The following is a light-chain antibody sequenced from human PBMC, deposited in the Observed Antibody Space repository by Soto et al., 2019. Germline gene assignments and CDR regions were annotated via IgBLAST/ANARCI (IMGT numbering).Light chain of an antibody. J-gene: IGLJ1*01. CDR2: ANS. CDR1: ISNIGAGYD. CDR3: QSYDSSLSGYV. Sequence: VLTQPPSVSGAPGQRVTISFTVSISNIGAGYDVHWYQQLPGTAPKLLIYANSNRPSGVPGRFSGSKSGTSASLAITGLQAEDEADYYCQSYDSSLSGYVFGTGTKVTVL. V-gene: IGLV1-40*01.